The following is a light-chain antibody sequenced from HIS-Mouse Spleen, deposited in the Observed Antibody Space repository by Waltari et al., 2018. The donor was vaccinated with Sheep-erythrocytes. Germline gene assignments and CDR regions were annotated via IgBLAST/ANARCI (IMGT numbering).Light chain of an antibody. CDR3: CSYAGSYNHV. V-gene: IGLV2-11*01. CDR1: SSDVGGYNY. Sequence: QSALTQPRSVSGSPGQSVTIPCTGTSSDVGGYNYVSWYQQHPGKAPKLMIYDVSKRPSGVPDRFSGSKSGHTASLTISGLQAEDEADYYCCSYAGSYNHVFATGTKVTVL. CDR2: DVS. J-gene: IGLJ1*01.